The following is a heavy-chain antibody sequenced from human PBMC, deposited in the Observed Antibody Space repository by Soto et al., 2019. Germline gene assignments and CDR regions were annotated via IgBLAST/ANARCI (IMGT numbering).Heavy chain of an antibody. CDR1: GFTFSSYA. Sequence: SGGSLRLSCAASGFTFSSYAMSWVRQAPGKGLEWVSAISGSGGSKYYADSVKGRFTISRDNSKNTLYLQMNSLRAEDTAVYYCAKDGPYDFWSGYYFDYWGQGTLVTVSS. J-gene: IGHJ4*02. D-gene: IGHD3-3*01. CDR2: ISGSGGSK. CDR3: AKDGPYDFWSGYYFDY. V-gene: IGHV3-23*01.